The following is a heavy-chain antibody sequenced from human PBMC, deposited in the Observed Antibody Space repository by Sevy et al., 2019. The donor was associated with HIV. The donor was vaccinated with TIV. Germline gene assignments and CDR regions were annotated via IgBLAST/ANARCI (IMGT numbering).Heavy chain of an antibody. Sequence: GGSLRLSCAASGFTFSSYAMHWVRQAPGKGLEWVAVISYDGSEKYHADSVKGRFTISRDNSKNTLYLQMNSLRTEDTAVYYCARAQGVLLWFGEFPLWGQGTLVTVSS. J-gene: IGHJ4*02. CDR1: GFTFSSYA. CDR3: ARAQGVLLWFGEFPL. D-gene: IGHD3-10*01. V-gene: IGHV3-30*04. CDR2: ISYDGSEK.